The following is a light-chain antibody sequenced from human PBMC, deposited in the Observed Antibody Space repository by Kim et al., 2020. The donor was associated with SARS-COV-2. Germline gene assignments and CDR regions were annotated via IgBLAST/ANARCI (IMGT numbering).Light chain of an antibody. CDR2: DVS. Sequence: LPPGERAPLPCRASQSVSSYVGWYQQKPGQAPRLLMYDVSNRATGIPARFSGSGSGTDFTLTISSLEPEDFAVYYCQQRRDWPPTFGQGTRLEIK. CDR3: QQRRDWPPT. CDR1: QSVSSY. J-gene: IGKJ5*01. V-gene: IGKV3-11*01.